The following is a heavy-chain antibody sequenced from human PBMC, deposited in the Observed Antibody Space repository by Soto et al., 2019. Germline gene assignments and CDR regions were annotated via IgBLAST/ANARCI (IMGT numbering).Heavy chain of an antibody. CDR2: ISGSGGST. V-gene: IGHV3-23*01. J-gene: IGHJ4*02. D-gene: IGHD3-16*01. CDR1: GFTFSSYA. CDR3: AKRPPIMITFGGVGRFTGYFDY. Sequence: GGSLRLSCAASGFTFSSYAMSWVRQAPGKGLEWVSAISGSGGSTYYADSVKGRFTISRDNSKNTLYLQMNSLRAEDTAVYYCAKRPPIMITFGGVGRFTGYFDYWGQGTLVTVSS.